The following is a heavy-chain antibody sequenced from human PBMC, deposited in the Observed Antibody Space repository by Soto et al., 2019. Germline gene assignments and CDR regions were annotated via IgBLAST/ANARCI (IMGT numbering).Heavy chain of an antibody. V-gene: IGHV1-24*01. CDR1: GYTLTELS. CDR2: FDLENGET. J-gene: IGHJ4*02. D-gene: IGHD3-10*01. CDR3: AIEVRRSNQFDH. Sequence: ASVKVSCKVSGYTLTELSIHWVRQAPGEGLEWMGGFDLENGETIYAQRFQGRVTMTEESSADTPYMELSSLRSEDTAVYYRAIEVRRSNQFDHWGQGTMVT.